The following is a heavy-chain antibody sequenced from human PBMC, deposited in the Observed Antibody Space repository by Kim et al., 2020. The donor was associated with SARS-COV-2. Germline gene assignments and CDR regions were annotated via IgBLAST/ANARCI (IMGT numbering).Heavy chain of an antibody. J-gene: IGHJ5*02. CDR2: INPSGGST. V-gene: IGHV1-46*01. CDR3: ARGNHYVDFDAPTVSGP. Sequence: ASVKVSCKASGYTFTSYYMHWVRQAPGQGLEWMGIINPSGGSTSYAQKFQGRVTMTRDTSTSTVYMELSSLRSEDTAVYYCARGNHYVDFDAPTVSGPWGQGTLVTVSS. CDR1: GYTFTSYY. D-gene: IGHD3-9*01.